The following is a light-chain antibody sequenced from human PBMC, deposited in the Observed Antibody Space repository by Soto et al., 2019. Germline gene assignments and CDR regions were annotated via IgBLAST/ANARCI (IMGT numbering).Light chain of an antibody. CDR2: AAS. V-gene: IGKV1-9*01. CDR3: QQLNSYPLT. Sequence: DIQLTQSPSLLSASVGDRVTITCRASQGISSHLAWYQQKSGKAPKLLMYAASTLQSGVPSRFSGSGSGTEFTLTISSLQPEDFVTYYCQQLNSYPLTFGGGTKVEIK. CDR1: QGISSH. J-gene: IGKJ4*01.